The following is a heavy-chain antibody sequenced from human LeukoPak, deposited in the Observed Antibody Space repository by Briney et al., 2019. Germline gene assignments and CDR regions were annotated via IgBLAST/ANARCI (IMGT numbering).Heavy chain of an antibody. CDR1: GYTFTGYY. J-gene: IGHJ4*02. CDR2: INPNSGGT. CDR3: ARGEGDSSSWPLNY. V-gene: IGHV1-2*02. D-gene: IGHD6-13*01. Sequence: ASVKVSCKASGYTFTGYYMHWVRQAPGQGLEWMGWINPNSGGTKYAQQFQGRVTMTRDTSISTAYMELTRLTSDDTAVYYCARGEGDSSSWPLNYWGQGTLVPVYS.